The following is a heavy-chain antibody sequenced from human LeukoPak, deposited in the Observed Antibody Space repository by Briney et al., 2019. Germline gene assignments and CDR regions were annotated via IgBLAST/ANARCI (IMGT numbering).Heavy chain of an antibody. D-gene: IGHD3-22*01. CDR1: GFTFSSCG. V-gene: IGHV3-30*02. CDR3: ATSGGRHDSSGYYFDY. CDR2: IRYDGSNK. J-gene: IGHJ4*02. Sequence: GGSLRLSCAASGFTFSSCGMHWVRQAPGKGLEWVAFIRYDGSNKYYADSVKGRFTISRDNSKNTLYLQMNSLRAEDTAVYYCATSGGRHDSSGYYFDYWGQGTLVTVSS.